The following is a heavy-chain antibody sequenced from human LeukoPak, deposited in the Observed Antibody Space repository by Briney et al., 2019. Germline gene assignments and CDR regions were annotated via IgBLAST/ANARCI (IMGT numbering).Heavy chain of an antibody. V-gene: IGHV1-8*01. Sequence: ASVKVSCKASGHTFTSYDINWVRQATGQGLEWMGWMNPNSGNTGYAQKFQGRVTMTRNTSISTAYMELSSLRSEDTAVYYCARPGGYSYTFDPWGQGTLVTVSS. D-gene: IGHD5-18*01. CDR1: GHTFTSYD. J-gene: IGHJ5*02. CDR2: MNPNSGNT. CDR3: ARPGGYSYTFDP.